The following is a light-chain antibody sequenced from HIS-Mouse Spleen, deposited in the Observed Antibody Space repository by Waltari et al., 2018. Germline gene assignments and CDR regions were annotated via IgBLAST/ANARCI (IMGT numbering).Light chain of an antibody. J-gene: IGLJ6*01. CDR2: RNN. V-gene: IGLV1-47*01. CDR3: CSYAGSNV. CDR1: SSNIGSNY. Sequence: QSVLTQPPSASGTPGQRVTISCSGSSSNIGSNYVYWYQQLPGTAPKLLIYRNNQRPSGVPDRFSGSKSGTSASLAISGLRSEDEADYYCCSYAGSNVFGSGTKVTVL.